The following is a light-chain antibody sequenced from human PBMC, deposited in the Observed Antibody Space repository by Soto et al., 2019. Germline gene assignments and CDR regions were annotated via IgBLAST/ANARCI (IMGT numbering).Light chain of an antibody. CDR1: QSLTSN. CDR3: QQHDKLPRA. CDR2: SAS. Sequence: EIVMTQSPVTLSVSPGETVMLSCRASQSLTSNLSWYQQQPRHTPRLLIYSASTRAAATPARFSGSGAGTNFSLTTISLQSEDFVVYYCQQHDKLPRAFGQGTKVDIK. V-gene: IGKV3-15*01. J-gene: IGKJ1*01.